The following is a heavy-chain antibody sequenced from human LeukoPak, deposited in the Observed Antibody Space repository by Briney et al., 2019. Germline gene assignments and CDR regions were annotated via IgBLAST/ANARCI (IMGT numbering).Heavy chain of an antibody. D-gene: IGHD2-15*01. CDR3: ARGPDCSGGSCYPFFGY. Sequence: SETLSLTCTVSGGSISSYYWNWIRQPPGKGLEWIGYIYYSGSTNYNPSLKSRVTISVDTSKNQFSLKLSSVTAADTAVYYCARGPDCSGGSCYPFFGYWGQGTLVTVSS. J-gene: IGHJ4*02. V-gene: IGHV4-59*01. CDR2: IYYSGST. CDR1: GGSISSYY.